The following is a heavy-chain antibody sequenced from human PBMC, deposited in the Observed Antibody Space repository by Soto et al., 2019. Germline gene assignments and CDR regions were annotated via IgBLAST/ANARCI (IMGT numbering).Heavy chain of an antibody. D-gene: IGHD3-3*01. CDR3: AGTYYDFWSGPNYYYYGMDV. CDR1: GYSFTSYW. CDR2: IDPSDSYT. V-gene: IGHV5-10-1*01. Sequence: PGESLKISCKGSGYSFTSYWISWVRQMPGKGLEWMGRIDPSDSYTNYSPSFQGHVTISADKSISTAYLQWISLKASDTAMYYCAGTYYDFWSGPNYYYYGMDVWGQGTTVTVSS. J-gene: IGHJ6*02.